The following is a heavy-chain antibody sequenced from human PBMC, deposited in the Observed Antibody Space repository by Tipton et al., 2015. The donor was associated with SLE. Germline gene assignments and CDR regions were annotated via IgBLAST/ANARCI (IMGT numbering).Heavy chain of an antibody. CDR2: ISGSGDST. J-gene: IGHJ4*02. CDR3: AKDQYGDYFLDY. V-gene: IGHV3-23*01. Sequence: SLRLSCAASGFTFSSYAMSWVRQAPGKGLEWVSTISGSGDSTYYADSVKGRFTISRDNSKNTLYLQMNSLRAEDTAVYYCAKDQYGDYFLDYWGQGTLVTVSS. D-gene: IGHD4-17*01. CDR1: GFTFSSYA.